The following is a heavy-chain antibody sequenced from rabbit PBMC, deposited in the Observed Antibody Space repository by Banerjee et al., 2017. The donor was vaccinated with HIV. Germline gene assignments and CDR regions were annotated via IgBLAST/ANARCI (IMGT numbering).Heavy chain of an antibody. Sequence: QSLEESGGDLVKPGASLTLTCTASGFDFSSYGISWVRQAPGKGLEWIAYIYNGDGSTYYASWAKGRFTISKTSSTTVTLQMTSLTAADTATYFCARNGGVYLSHFNLWGQGTLVTV. D-gene: IGHD2-1*01. V-gene: IGHV1S40*01. J-gene: IGHJ4*01. CDR3: ARNGGVYLSHFNL. CDR1: GFDFSSYG. CDR2: IYNGDGST.